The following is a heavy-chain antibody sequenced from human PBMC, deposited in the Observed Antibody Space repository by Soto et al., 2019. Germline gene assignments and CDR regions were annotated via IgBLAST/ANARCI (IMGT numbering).Heavy chain of an antibody. CDR1: GFTFSDSA. CDR3: ARGGGSLSY. V-gene: IGHV3-21*01. D-gene: IGHD1-26*01. CDR2: ITHSSRFI. Sequence: EVQLVESGGGLVKPGGSLRLSCVASGFTFSDSAMNWVRQAPGKGLEWVSSITHSSRFISYSDSVKGRFTISRDNAQNSVYLELNSLKPEDTAVYYCARGGGSLSYWGLGTLVTVSS. J-gene: IGHJ4*02.